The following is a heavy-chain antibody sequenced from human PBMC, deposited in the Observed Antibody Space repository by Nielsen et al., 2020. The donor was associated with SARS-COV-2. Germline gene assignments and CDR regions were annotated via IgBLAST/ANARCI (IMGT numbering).Heavy chain of an antibody. V-gene: IGHV4-39*01. CDR3: ARRGAYHDISGYYWDYYFDF. D-gene: IGHD3-22*01. CDR2: IYYSGST. J-gene: IGHJ4*02. Sequence: WIRQPPGKGLEWIGNIYYSGSTYQNPSLKSRVTISVDTSKNQFSLKLRSVTAADSAVYYCARRGAYHDISGYYWDYYFDFWGQGTVVTVSS.